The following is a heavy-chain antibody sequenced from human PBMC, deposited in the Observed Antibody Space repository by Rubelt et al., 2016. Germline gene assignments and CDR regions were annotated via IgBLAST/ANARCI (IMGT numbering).Heavy chain of an antibody. V-gene: IGHV1-18*01. J-gene: IGHJ4*02. CDR1: GYTFTSYG. CDR3: ARNLIMITFGGVIVPPDY. D-gene: IGHD3-16*02. CDR2: ISAYNGNT. Sequence: QVQLVQSGAEVKKPGASVKVSCKASGYTFTSYGISWVRQAPGQGLEWMGWISAYNGNTNYAQKLQGRVTMTTETSTSTAYMELRSLRSDDTAVYYCARNLIMITFGGVIVPPDYWGQGTLVTVSS.